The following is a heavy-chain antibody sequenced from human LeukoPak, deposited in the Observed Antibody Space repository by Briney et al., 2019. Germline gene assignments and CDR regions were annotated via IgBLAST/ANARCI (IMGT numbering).Heavy chain of an antibody. CDR1: GGTFSSYA. CDR2: IIPIFGIA. CDR3: ARGPWYYDSSGPSDRYFQH. V-gene: IGHV1-69*04. J-gene: IGHJ1*01. D-gene: IGHD3-22*01. Sequence: SVKISCKASGGTFSSYAISWVRQAPGQGLEWMGRIIPIFGIANYAQRFQGRVTITADKSTSTAYMELSSLRSEDTAVYYCARGPWYYDSSGPSDRYFQHWGQGTLVTVSS.